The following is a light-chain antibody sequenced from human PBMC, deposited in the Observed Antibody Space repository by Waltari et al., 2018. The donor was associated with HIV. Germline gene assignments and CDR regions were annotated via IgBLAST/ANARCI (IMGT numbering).Light chain of an antibody. V-gene: IGKV1-39*01. J-gene: IGKJ5*01. CDR2: GAT. CDR3: QQTYSFPHT. Sequence: DIQMTQSPSSLSASVGDRVSITCRPSQIINSYLNWYQHTPGKPPKLLIFGATTLQTGVPSRFSGSESATEFTLTVTGLQPEDLATYFCQQTYSFPHTFGQGTRLDI. CDR1: QIINSY.